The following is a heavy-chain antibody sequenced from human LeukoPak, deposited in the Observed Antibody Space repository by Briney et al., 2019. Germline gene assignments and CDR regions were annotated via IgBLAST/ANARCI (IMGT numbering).Heavy chain of an antibody. Sequence: SQTLSLTCTVSGGSISSGDYYWSWIRQPPGKGLEWIGYIYYSGSTYYNPSLKSRVTISVDTSKNQFSLKLSSVTAADTAVYYCARGGRDIALGNWFDPWGQGTLVTVSS. V-gene: IGHV4-30-4*01. J-gene: IGHJ5*02. CDR2: IYYSGST. CDR3: ARGGRDIALGNWFDP. CDR1: GGSISSGDYY. D-gene: IGHD5-12*01.